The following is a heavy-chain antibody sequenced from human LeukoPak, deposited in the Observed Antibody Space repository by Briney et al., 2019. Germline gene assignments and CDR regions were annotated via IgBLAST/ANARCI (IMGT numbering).Heavy chain of an antibody. CDR3: ARDSFSDSSGHIDY. D-gene: IGHD3-22*01. CDR2: IWYDGSNK. J-gene: IGHJ4*02. V-gene: IGHV3-33*01. CDR1: GFTFTTYG. Sequence: GGSLRLSCAASGFTFTTYGMHWVRQAPGKGLEWVAIIWYDGSNKYYADSVKGRFTISRDNAKNSLYLQMNSLRAEDTALYHCARDSFSDSSGHIDYWGQGTLVTVSS.